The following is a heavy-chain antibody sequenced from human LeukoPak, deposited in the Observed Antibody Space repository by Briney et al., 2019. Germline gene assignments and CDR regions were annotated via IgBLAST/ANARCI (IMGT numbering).Heavy chain of an antibody. V-gene: IGHV3-23*01. J-gene: IGHJ4*02. CDR3: AKGFSSGWYWGDY. CDR1: GFTFSSYA. Sequence: GGSLRLSCAASGFTFSSYAMSWVRQAPGKGLEWVSAISGSGGSTYYADSVKGRFTISRDNSKNTLYLQMNSPRAEDTAVYYCAKGFSSGWYWGDYWGQGTLVTVSS. CDR2: ISGSGGST. D-gene: IGHD6-19*01.